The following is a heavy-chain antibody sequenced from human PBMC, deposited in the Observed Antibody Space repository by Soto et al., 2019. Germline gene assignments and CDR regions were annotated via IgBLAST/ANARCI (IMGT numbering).Heavy chain of an antibody. J-gene: IGHJ4*02. CDR2: IYYTGAA. V-gene: IGHV4-31*03. CDR3: ASGTFSSISFDF. CDR1: GDSITTVGFY. Sequence: QVQLQESGPGVVRSSETLTLTCSVSGDSITTVGFYWSWARLLPGKGLQWLGYIYYTGAAYYNPSLQSRVTISLDTSENQFSLQMTSLTAADSAVYYCASGTFSSISFDFWGPGRLVTVS. D-gene: IGHD6-13*01.